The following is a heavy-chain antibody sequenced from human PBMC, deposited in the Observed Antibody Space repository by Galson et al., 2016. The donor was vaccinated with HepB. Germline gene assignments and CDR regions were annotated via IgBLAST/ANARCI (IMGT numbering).Heavy chain of an antibody. D-gene: IGHD1-26*01. Sequence: SLRLSCAASGFIFSNYAMHWVRQAPGKGLEWVAVIWYDGSYSNYADFVKGRFTVSRDISNLYLEMNCLRPEDTAVYHCARALSGSSPATDYWGQGTLVAVSS. CDR3: ARALSGSSPATDY. V-gene: IGHV3-33*08. J-gene: IGHJ4*02. CDR2: IWYDGSYS. CDR1: GFIFSNYA.